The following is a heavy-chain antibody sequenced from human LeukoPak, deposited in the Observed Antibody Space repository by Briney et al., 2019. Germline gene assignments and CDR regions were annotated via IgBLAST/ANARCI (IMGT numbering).Heavy chain of an antibody. J-gene: IGHJ6*02. Sequence: GGSLRLSCAASGFTFSSYWMSWVRQAPGKGLEWVANIKQDGSEKYYVDSVKGRFTISRDNAKNSLYLQMNSLRAEDTAVYYCARDGQLERSEDYYYYGMDVWGQGTTVTVSS. CDR3: ARDGQLERSEDYYYYGMDV. D-gene: IGHD1-1*01. CDR2: IKQDGSEK. CDR1: GFTFSSYW. V-gene: IGHV3-7*01.